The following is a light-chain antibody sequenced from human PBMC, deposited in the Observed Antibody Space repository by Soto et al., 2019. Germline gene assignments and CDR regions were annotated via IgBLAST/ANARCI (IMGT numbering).Light chain of an antibody. J-gene: IGLJ2*01. Sequence: QSVLTQPPSISGAPGQRVTISCTGSSSNIGAGYVIHWYQHLPGTAPKLLIEGNTNRPSGVPDRFSGSKSDTSASLAITGLQAEDEAYYYCQSYDSSLSGVIFGGGTKLTVL. CDR3: QSYDSSLSGVI. V-gene: IGLV1-40*01. CDR2: GNT. CDR1: SSNIGAGYV.